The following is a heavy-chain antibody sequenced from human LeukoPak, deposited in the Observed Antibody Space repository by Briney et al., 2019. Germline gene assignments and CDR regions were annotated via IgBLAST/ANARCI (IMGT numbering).Heavy chain of an antibody. CDR2: INPNSGGT. CDR3: ARAGDSSGFFDY. J-gene: IGHJ4*02. V-gene: IGHV1-2*02. D-gene: IGHD3-22*01. Sequence: ASVKVSCKASGYTFTGYYMHWVRQAPGQGLEWMGWINPNSGGTNYAQKFQGRVTMTRDTSISTAYMELSSLRSEDTAVYYCARAGDSSGFFDYWGQGTLVTVSS. CDR1: GYTFTGYY.